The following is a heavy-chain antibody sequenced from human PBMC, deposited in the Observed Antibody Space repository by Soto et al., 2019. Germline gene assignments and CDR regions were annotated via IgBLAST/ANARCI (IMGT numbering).Heavy chain of an antibody. D-gene: IGHD3-10*01. CDR3: ATAGSRYLVPGVINGFDY. Sequence: ASVKVSCKVSGYTLTELSMHWVRQAPGKGLEWMGGFDPEDGETIYAQKFQGRVTMTEDTSTDTAYMELSSLRSEDTAVYYCATAGSRYLVPGVINGFDYWGQGTLVTVSS. V-gene: IGHV1-24*01. J-gene: IGHJ4*02. CDR1: GYTLTELS. CDR2: FDPEDGET.